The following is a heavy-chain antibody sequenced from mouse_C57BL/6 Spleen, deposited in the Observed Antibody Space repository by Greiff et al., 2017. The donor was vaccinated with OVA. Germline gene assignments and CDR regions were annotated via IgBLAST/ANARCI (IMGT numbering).Heavy chain of an antibody. D-gene: IGHD2-2*01. CDR3: ARARGYDVLDYFDY. V-gene: IGHV1-52*01. CDR2: IDPSDSET. CDR1: GYTFTSYW. J-gene: IGHJ2*01. Sequence: QVQLQQPGAELVRPGSSVKLSCKASGYTFTSYWMHWVKQRPIQGLEWIGNIDPSDSETHYNQKFKDKATLTVDKSSSTAYMQLSSLTSEDSAVYYCARARGYDVLDYFDYWGQGTTLTVSS.